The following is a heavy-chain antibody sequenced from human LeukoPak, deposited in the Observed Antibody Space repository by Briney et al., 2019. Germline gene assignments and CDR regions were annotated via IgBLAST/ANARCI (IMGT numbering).Heavy chain of an antibody. CDR3: ARQRTTVCDY. V-gene: IGHV4-34*01. Sequence: SETLSLTCAVYGGSFSGYYWSWIRQPPGKGLEWIGEINHSGSTNYNPSLKSRVTISVDTSKNQFSLKLSSVTAADTAVYYCARQRTTVCDYWGQGTLVTVSS. CDR1: GGSFSGYY. CDR2: INHSGST. J-gene: IGHJ4*02. D-gene: IGHD4-11*01.